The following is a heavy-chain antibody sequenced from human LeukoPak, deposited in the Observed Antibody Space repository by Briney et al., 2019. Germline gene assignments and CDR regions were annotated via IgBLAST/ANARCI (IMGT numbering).Heavy chain of an antibody. CDR1: GYTFTGYY. Sequence: ASVKVSCKASGYTFTGYYMHWVQQAPGQELEWMGWINPNSGGTNYAQKFQGRVTMTRDTSISTAYMELSRLRSDDTAVYYCARGPRSLDAFDIWGQGTMVTVSS. V-gene: IGHV1-2*02. CDR2: INPNSGGT. J-gene: IGHJ3*02. CDR3: ARGPRSLDAFDI.